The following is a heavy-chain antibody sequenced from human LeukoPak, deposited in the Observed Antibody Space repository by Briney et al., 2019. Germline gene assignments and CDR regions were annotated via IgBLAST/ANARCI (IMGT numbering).Heavy chain of an antibody. J-gene: IGHJ4*02. D-gene: IGHD7-27*01. CDR3: ARRSPNNWGFDY. CDR1: GGSISSSNW. CDR2: IYHSGST. Sequence: TSGTLSLTCAVSGGSISSSNWWSWVRQPPGKGLEWIGEIYHSGSTNYNPSLKSRVTISVDKSKNQFSLRLSSVTAADTAVYYCARRSPNNWGFDYWGQGTLVTVSS. V-gene: IGHV4-4*02.